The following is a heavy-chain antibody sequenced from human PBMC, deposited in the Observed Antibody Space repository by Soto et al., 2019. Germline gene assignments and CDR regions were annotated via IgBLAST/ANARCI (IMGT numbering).Heavy chain of an antibody. Sequence: SETLSLPCAISGGSFSTGGHYWNWIRQPPGRGLQWIGYIYQTGRTSYNPSLGSRVTISLDRSKTQVSLKLSSVTAADTAVYYCALTRRSTLLDVPGPGFEHWGRGTLVTVSS. CDR1: GGSFSTGGHY. CDR2: IYQTGRT. D-gene: IGHD1-1*01. V-gene: IGHV4-30-2*01. J-gene: IGHJ4*02. CDR3: ALTRRSTLLDVPGPGFEH.